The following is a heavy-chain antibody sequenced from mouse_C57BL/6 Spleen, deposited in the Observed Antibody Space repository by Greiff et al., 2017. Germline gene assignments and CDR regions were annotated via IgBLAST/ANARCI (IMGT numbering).Heavy chain of an antibody. J-gene: IGHJ4*01. V-gene: IGHV1-52*01. CDR2: IDPSDSET. Sequence: QVQLQQPGAELVRPGSSVKLSCKASGYTFTSYWMHWVKQRPIQGLEWIGNIDPSDSETHYNQKFKDKATLTVDKSSSTAYMQLSSLTSEDSAVYYCATYSNYPGYYAMDYWGQGTSVTVSS. CDR3: ATYSNYPGYYAMDY. CDR1: GYTFTSYW. D-gene: IGHD2-5*01.